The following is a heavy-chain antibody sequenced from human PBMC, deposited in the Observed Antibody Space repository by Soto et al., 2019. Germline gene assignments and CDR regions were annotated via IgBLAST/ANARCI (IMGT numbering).Heavy chain of an antibody. CDR3: ARVHSSGWYEGGEFDY. CDR1: GGSIRSYY. Sequence: SETLSLTCTVSGGSIRSYYWSWIRQPPGKGLEWIGYIYYSGSTNYNPSLKSRVTISVDTSKNQFSLKLSSVTAADTAVYYCARVHSSGWYEGGEFDYWGQGTLGTVSS. CDR2: IYYSGST. V-gene: IGHV4-59*01. J-gene: IGHJ4*02. D-gene: IGHD6-19*01.